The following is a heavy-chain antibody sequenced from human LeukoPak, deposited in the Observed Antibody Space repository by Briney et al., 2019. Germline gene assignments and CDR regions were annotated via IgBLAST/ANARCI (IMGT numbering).Heavy chain of an antibody. CDR2: ISAYNGNT. V-gene: IGHV1-18*01. D-gene: IGHD3/OR15-3a*01. J-gene: IGHJ4*02. Sequence: WASVKVSCKASGYTFTSYGISWVRQAPGQGREWMGWISAYNGNTNYAQKLHGRVTMTTDTSTSTAYMELRSLRSDDTAVYYCARVPARIGPQRWVDYWGRGTLVTVSS. CDR1: GYTFTSYG. CDR3: ARVPARIGPQRWVDY.